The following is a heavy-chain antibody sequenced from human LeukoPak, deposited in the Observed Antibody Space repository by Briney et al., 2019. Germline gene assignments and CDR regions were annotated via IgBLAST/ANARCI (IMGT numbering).Heavy chain of an antibody. Sequence: GGSLRLSCAASGFTFSSYAMSWVRQAPGKGLEWVSAISGSGGSTYYADSVKGRFTISRDNSKNTLYLQMNSVRAEDTAVYYCAGGSYRLGFDPWGQGTLVAVSS. CDR2: ISGSGGST. J-gene: IGHJ5*02. D-gene: IGHD3-16*02. V-gene: IGHV3-23*01. CDR1: GFTFSSYA. CDR3: AGGSYRLGFDP.